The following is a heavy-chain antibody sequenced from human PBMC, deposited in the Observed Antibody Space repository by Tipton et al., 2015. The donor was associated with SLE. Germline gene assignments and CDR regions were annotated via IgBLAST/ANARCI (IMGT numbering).Heavy chain of an antibody. V-gene: IGHV3-64*02. CDR2: ISSNGGDT. J-gene: IGHJ3*02. CDR3: AREGITGTDVGAFDI. CDR1: GFIFNSHV. D-gene: IGHD1-7*01. Sequence: SLRLSCAASGFIFNSHVMHWVRQAPGKGLEYVSAISSNGGDTYYADSVKGRFTLSRDNFKSTLYLQMGSLRVEDMAVYYCAREGITGTDVGAFDIWGQGTMAIVSS.